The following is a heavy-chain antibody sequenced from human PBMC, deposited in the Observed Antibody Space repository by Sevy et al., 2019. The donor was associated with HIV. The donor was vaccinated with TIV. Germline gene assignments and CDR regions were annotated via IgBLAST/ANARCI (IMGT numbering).Heavy chain of an antibody. D-gene: IGHD3-22*01. CDR1: GFSFIHYW. CDR3: ARGNSGSFDY. J-gene: IGHJ4*02. CDR2: IKQDESEK. Sequence: GGSLRLSCAASGFSFIHYWMHWVRQAPGKGLEWVANIKQDESEKYYVASVKGRFTISRDNAKNSVYLQMNSVIPEDTAIYYCARGNSGSFDYWGQGTLVTVSS. V-gene: IGHV3-7*04.